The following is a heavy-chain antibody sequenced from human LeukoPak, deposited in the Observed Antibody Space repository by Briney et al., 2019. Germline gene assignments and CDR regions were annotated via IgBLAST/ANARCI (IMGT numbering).Heavy chain of an antibody. CDR1: GGSISSYY. D-gene: IGHD5-18*01. Sequence: SETLSLTCTVSGGSISSYYWSWIWQPPGKGLEWIGYIYYSGSTNYNPSLKSRVTISVDTSRNQFSLKLSSVTAADTAVYYCASLGGRGYSYGYSVYWGQGTLVTVSS. CDR2: IYYSGST. CDR3: ASLGGRGYSYGYSVY. V-gene: IGHV4-59*01. J-gene: IGHJ4*02.